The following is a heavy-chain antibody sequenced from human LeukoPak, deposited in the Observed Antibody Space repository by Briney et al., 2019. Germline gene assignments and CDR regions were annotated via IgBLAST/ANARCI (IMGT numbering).Heavy chain of an antibody. CDR2: INGDGSST. Sequence: PGGSLRLSCAASGFTFSSNWMHWVRQAPGKGLVWVSRINGDGSSTSYADSVKGRFTISRDNAKNTLYPQMNSLRSEDTAVYYCAREKVDITIFGVGSYYYYYGMDVWGQGTTVTVSS. CDR1: GFTFSSNW. J-gene: IGHJ6*02. CDR3: AREKVDITIFGVGSYYYYYGMDV. V-gene: IGHV3-74*01. D-gene: IGHD3-3*01.